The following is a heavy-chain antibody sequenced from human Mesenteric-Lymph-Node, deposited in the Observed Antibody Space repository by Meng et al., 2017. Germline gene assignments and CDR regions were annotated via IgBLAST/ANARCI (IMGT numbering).Heavy chain of an antibody. D-gene: IGHD5-24*01. Sequence: GESLKISCAASGFTFSSYWMSWVRQAPGKGLEWVANIKQDGSEKYYVDSVKGRFTISRDNAKNSLYLQMNSLRAEDTAVYYCARDATPGDGYNYWAYRYFDYWGQGTLVTVSS. V-gene: IGHV3-7*01. J-gene: IGHJ4*02. CDR1: GFTFSSYW. CDR3: ARDATPGDGYNYWAYRYFDY. CDR2: IKQDGSEK.